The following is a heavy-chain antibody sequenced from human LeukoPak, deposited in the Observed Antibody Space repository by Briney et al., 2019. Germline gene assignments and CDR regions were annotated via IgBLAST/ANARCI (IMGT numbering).Heavy chain of an antibody. J-gene: IGHJ6*02. CDR3: ASVVRFLEWSGYYYYGMDV. D-gene: IGHD3-3*01. Sequence: PSETLSLTCTVSGGSVSSGSYYWSWIRQPPGKGLEWIGYIYYSGSTNYNPSLKSRVTISVDTSKNQFSLKLSSVTAADTAVYYCASVVRFLEWSGYYYYGMDVWGQGTTVTVSS. CDR1: GGSVSSGSYY. CDR2: IYYSGST. V-gene: IGHV4-61*01.